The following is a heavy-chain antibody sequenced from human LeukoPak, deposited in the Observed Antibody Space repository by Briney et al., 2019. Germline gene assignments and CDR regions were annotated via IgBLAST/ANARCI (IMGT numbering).Heavy chain of an antibody. D-gene: IGHD6-6*01. CDR3: ARSIAARPGRYFDY. CDR1: GGSISSSSYY. Sequence: SETLSLTCTVSGGSISSSSYYWGWIRQPPGKGLEWIGSIYYSGSTYYNPSLKSRVTISVDTSKNQFSLKLSSVTAADTAVYYCARSIAARPGRYFDYWGQGTLVTVSS. CDR2: IYYSGST. J-gene: IGHJ4*02. V-gene: IGHV4-39*07.